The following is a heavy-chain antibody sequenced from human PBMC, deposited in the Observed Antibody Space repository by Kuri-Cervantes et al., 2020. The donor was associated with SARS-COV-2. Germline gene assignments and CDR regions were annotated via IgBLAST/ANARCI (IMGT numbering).Heavy chain of an antibody. Sequence: LKISCAASGFTFSSYAMSGVRQAPGKGLEWVSAISGSGGSTYYADSVKGRFTISRDNSKNTLYLQMNSLRAEDTAVYYCATGWSLAIWGQGTLVTVSS. CDR2: ISGSGGST. CDR3: ATGWSLAI. D-gene: IGHD2-8*01. CDR1: GFTFSSYA. J-gene: IGHJ4*02. V-gene: IGHV3-23*01.